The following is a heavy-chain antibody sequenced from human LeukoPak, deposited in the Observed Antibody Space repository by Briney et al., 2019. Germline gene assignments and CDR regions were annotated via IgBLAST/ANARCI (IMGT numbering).Heavy chain of an antibody. V-gene: IGHV4-30-2*01. CDR2: IYHSGST. CDR3: ARGARFMTTGTNWFDP. D-gene: IGHD4-11*01. J-gene: IGHJ5*02. CDR1: GGSISSGGYS. Sequence: SETLSLTCAVSGGSISSGGYSWSWIRQPPGKGLEWIGYIYHSGSTYYNPSLKSRVTISVDRSKNQFSLKLSSVTAADTAVYYCARGARFMTTGTNWFDPWGQGTLATVSS.